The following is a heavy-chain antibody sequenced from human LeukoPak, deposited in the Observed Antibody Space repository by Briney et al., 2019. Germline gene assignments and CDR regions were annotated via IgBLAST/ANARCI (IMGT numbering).Heavy chain of an antibody. CDR3: ARARFLEWLLYGYGMDV. CDR2: ITTSDGNT. CDR1: GFTFSSYT. D-gene: IGHD3-3*01. V-gene: IGHV3-23*01. J-gene: IGHJ6*02. Sequence: PGGSLRLSCAASGFTFSSYTMSWVRQAPGKGLEWVSTITTSDGNTYYADSVKGRFTVSRDNSKNTLFLQMNSLRAEDTAVYYCARARFLEWLLYGYGMDVWGQGTTVTVSS.